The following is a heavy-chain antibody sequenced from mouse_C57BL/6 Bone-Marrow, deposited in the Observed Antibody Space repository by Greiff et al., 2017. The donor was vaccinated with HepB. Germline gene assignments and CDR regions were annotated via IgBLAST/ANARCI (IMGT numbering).Heavy chain of an antibody. D-gene: IGHD1-1*01. Sequence: QVQLKESGAELARPGASVKLSCKASGYTFTSYGISWVKQRTGQGLEWIGEIYPRSGNTYYNEKFKGKATLTADKSSSTAYMELRSLTSEDSAVYFCARKDYGSSWGYWGQGTTLTVSS. CDR3: ARKDYGSSWGY. CDR1: GYTFTSYG. J-gene: IGHJ2*01. CDR2: IYPRSGNT. V-gene: IGHV1-81*01.